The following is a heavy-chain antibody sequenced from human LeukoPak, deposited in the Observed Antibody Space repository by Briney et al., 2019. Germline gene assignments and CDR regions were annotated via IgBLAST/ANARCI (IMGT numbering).Heavy chain of an antibody. Sequence: PGGSLRLSCAASGFTFSSYSMNWVRQAPGKGLEWVSYNSSSSSTIYYADSVKGRFTISRDNAKNSLYLQMNSLRAEDTAVYYCAREDYDFWSGYYLTFRYWGQGTLVTVSS. V-gene: IGHV3-48*04. J-gene: IGHJ4*02. D-gene: IGHD3-3*01. CDR1: GFTFSSYS. CDR3: AREDYDFWSGYYLTFRY. CDR2: NSSSSSTI.